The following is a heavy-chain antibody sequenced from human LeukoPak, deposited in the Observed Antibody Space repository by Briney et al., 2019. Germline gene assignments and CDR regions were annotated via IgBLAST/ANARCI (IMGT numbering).Heavy chain of an antibody. CDR2: ISGSGGST. CDR1: GFTFSSYA. V-gene: IGHV3-23*01. D-gene: IGHD3-22*01. Sequence: GGSLRLSCAASGFTFSSYAMSWVRQAPGKGLEWVSAISGSGGSTYYADSVKGRFTISGDNSKNTLYLQMNSLRAEDTAVYYCAKDLSYYDSSGFDYWGQGTLVTVSS. J-gene: IGHJ4*02. CDR3: AKDLSYYDSSGFDY.